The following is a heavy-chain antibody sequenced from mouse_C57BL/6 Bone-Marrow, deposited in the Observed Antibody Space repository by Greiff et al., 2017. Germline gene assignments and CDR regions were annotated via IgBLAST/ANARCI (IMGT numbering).Heavy chain of an antibody. Sequence: QVQLQQSGAELARPGASVKLSCKASGYTFTSYGISWVKQRTGQGLEWIGEIYPRSGNTYYNEKFKGKATLTADKSSITAYMELRSLTSEDSAVYFYVNFDGYYVKNYFDYWCQSTTLTVSS. V-gene: IGHV1-81*01. CDR3: VNFDGYYVKNYFDY. D-gene: IGHD2-3*01. CDR1: GYTFTSYG. CDR2: IYPRSGNT. J-gene: IGHJ2*01.